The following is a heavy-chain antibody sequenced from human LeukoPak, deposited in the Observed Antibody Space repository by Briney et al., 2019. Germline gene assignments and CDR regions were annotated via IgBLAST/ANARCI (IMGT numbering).Heavy chain of an antibody. CDR3: ARLRDHSPSSPFDY. V-gene: IGHV4-38-2*01. Sequence: PSETLSLTCAVSGYSIINGYFWGWIRQPPGKGLEWIGSIYHSGSTYHSPSLKSRVTISVDTSKNQFSLKVNSVTAADTAVYYCARLRDHSPSSPFDYWGQGTLVIVSS. CDR2: IYHSGST. CDR1: GYSIINGYF. D-gene: IGHD6-6*01. J-gene: IGHJ4*02.